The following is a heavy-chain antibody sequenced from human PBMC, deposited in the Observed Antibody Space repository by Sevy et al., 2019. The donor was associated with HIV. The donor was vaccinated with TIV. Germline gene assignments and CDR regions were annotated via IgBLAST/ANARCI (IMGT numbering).Heavy chain of an antibody. CDR2: IYPGDSEI. J-gene: IGHJ4*02. D-gene: IGHD6-6*01. V-gene: IGHV5-51*01. CDR3: ARSGQPTKKYSDSYALDQ. CDR1: GYSFTNYW. Sequence: GESLKISCKASGYSFTNYWIGWVRQMPGKGLEWMGIIYPGDSEIRDSPSFQGQVTLSADKSISTAYLEWSSLKASDTAMYYCARSGQPTKKYSDSYALDQWGQGTLVTVSS.